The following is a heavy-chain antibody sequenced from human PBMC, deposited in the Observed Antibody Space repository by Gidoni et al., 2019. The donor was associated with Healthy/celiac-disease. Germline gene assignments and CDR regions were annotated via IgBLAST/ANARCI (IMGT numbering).Heavy chain of an antibody. J-gene: IGHJ4*02. Sequence: EVQLVESGGGLAQPGRSLRLSCAASGFTFDDYAMHWVRQAPGKGLEWVSGISWNSGSIGHADSGKGRFTISRDNAKNSLYLQMNSLRAEDTALYYCAKDGGHYGTFDYWGQGTLVTVSS. CDR1: GFTFDDYA. CDR2: ISWNSGSI. CDR3: AKDGGHYGTFDY. D-gene: IGHD3-10*01. V-gene: IGHV3-9*01.